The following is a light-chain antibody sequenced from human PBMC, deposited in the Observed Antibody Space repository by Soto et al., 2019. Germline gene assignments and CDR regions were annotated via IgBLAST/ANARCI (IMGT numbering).Light chain of an antibody. J-gene: IGKJ2*01. CDR2: LVS. CDR3: MQAAQTPYT. CDR1: QSLLNSNGYTY. V-gene: IGKV2-28*01. Sequence: EIVMTQSPLSLPATPGEPASISCRSSQSLLNSNGYTYLDWYLQKPGQSPQFLIYLVSNRSSGVPDRFSGSGSGTDFTLKISRVXXEDVGVYFCMQAAQTPYTFGQGTKLEIK.